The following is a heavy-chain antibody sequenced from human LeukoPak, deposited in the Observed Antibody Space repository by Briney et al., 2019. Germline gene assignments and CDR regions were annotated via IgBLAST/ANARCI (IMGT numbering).Heavy chain of an antibody. D-gene: IGHD3-22*01. CDR3: AKDHLYYYDSSGYPDY. CDR2: ISYDGSNK. Sequence: PGRSLRLSCAASGFTFSSYGMHWVRQAPGKGLEWVAVISYDGSNKYYADSVKGRFTISRDNSKNTLYLQMNSLRAEDTAVYYCAKDHLYYYDSSGYPDYWGQGTLVTVSS. V-gene: IGHV3-30*18. CDR1: GFTFSSYG. J-gene: IGHJ4*02.